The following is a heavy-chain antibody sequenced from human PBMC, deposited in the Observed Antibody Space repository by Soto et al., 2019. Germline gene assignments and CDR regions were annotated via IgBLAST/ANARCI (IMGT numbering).Heavy chain of an antibody. Sequence: SVKVSCKASGGTFSSYAIRWVRQAPGQGLEWVGGIIPIFGTANYAQKFQGRVTITADESTSTAYMELSSLRSEDTAVYYCARHGAAAGIGYFDYWGQGTLVTVSS. D-gene: IGHD6-13*01. CDR3: ARHGAAAGIGYFDY. CDR1: GGTFSSYA. V-gene: IGHV1-69*13. CDR2: IIPIFGTA. J-gene: IGHJ4*02.